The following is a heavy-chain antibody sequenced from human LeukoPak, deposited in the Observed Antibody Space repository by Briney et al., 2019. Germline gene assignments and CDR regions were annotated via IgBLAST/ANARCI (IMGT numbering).Heavy chain of an antibody. V-gene: IGHV4-34*01. D-gene: IGHD3-22*01. Sequence: PSETLSLTCAVYGGSFSGYYWSWIRQPPGKGLEWIGEINHSGSTNYNPSLKSRVTISVDTSKNQFSLKLSSVTAADTAVYYCARGARQRTYYYDSSGSVYFDYWGQGTLVTVSS. CDR2: INHSGST. J-gene: IGHJ4*02. CDR1: GGSFSGYY. CDR3: ARGARQRTYYYDSSGSVYFDY.